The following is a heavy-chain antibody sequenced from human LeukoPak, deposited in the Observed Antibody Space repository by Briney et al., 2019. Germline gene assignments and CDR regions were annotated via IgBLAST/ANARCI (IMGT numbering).Heavy chain of an antibody. CDR3: ARHRHRGSSLYNWFDP. Sequence: SETLSLTCAVYGGSFSGYYWSWIRQPPGKGLEWIGEINHSGSTNYNPSLKSRVTISVDTSKNQFSLKLSSVTAADTAVYYCARHRHRGSSLYNWFDPWGQGTLVTVSS. CDR2: INHSGST. J-gene: IGHJ5*02. D-gene: IGHD6-13*01. CDR1: GGSFSGYY. V-gene: IGHV4-34*01.